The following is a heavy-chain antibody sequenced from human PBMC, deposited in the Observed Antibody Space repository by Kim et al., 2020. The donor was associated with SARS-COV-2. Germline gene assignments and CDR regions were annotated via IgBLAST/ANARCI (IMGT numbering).Heavy chain of an antibody. CDR1: GVTFNDYA. CDR2: ISYDGGNT. CDR3: AKEFWARWGSLLLTV. J-gene: IGHJ3*01. Sequence: GGSLRLSCAASGVTFNDYAMHWVRQAPGKGLEWVAAISYDGGNTYYSASVKGRFTISRENFKSMLYLQMNSLRTEDTALYYCAKEFWARWGSLLLTVWG. D-gene: IGHD3-16*01. V-gene: IGHV3-30*04.